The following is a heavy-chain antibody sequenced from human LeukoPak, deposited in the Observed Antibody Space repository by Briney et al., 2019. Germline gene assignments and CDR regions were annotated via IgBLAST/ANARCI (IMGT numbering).Heavy chain of an antibody. CDR3: ARDGGWYQLLWWFDP. Sequence: ASVKVSRKVSGYTFTGYYMHWVRQAPGRGLEWMGWINPNSGATKYAQKFQGRVTMTRDTSISTAYMEVSRLRFDDTAVYYCARDGGWYQLLWWFDPWGQGTLVTVSS. D-gene: IGHD2-2*01. CDR2: INPNSGAT. CDR1: GYTFTGYY. V-gene: IGHV1-2*02. J-gene: IGHJ5*02.